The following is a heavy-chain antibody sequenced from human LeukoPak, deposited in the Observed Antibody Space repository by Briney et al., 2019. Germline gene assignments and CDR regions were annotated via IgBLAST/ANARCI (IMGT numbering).Heavy chain of an antibody. Sequence: GGSLRLSCAASGFTFSSYSMNWVREAPGRGLGWVSYISISSSTIYYADSVRGRLTISRDNAKNSLYLQVNSLKDEDTAVYYCARADTAMANGVPDYWGQGTLVTVSS. CDR2: ISISSSTI. CDR3: ARADTAMANGVPDY. J-gene: IGHJ4*02. V-gene: IGHV3-48*02. CDR1: GFTFSSYS. D-gene: IGHD5-18*01.